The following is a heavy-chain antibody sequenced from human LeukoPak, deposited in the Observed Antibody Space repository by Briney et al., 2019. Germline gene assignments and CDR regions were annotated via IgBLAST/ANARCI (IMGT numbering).Heavy chain of an antibody. CDR1: GGSISSGGYY. D-gene: IGHD3-10*01. J-gene: IGHJ4*02. CDR2: IYYSGST. V-gene: IGHV4-31*03. CDR3: ARTTTRGVSDY. Sequence: SQTLSLTCTVSGGSISSGGYYWRWIRQHPGKGLEWIGYIYYSGSTYYNPSLKSRVTISVDTSKNQFSLKLSSVTAADTAVYYCARTTTRGVSDYWGQGTLVTVSS.